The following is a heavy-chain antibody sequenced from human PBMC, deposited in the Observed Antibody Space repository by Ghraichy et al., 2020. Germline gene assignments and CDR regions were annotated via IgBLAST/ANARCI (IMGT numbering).Heavy chain of an antibody. D-gene: IGHD6-19*01. J-gene: IGHJ5*02. CDR3: ARQQQWPQGNWFDP. CDR1: GYTFTGYY. CDR2: INPNSGGT. V-gene: IGHV1-2*04. Sequence: ASVKVSCKASGYTFTGYYMHWVRQAPGQGLEWMGWINPNSGGTNYAQKFQGWVTMTRDTSISTAYMELSRLRSDDTAVYYCARQQQWPQGNWFDPWGQGTLVTVSS.